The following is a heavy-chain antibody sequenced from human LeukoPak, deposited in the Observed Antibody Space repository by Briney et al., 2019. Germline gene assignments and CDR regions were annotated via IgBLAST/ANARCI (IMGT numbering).Heavy chain of an antibody. Sequence: PGGSLRLSCVASGFIFSSYGMHWVRQAPGKGLEWEAFISYDGSNRYYVDSVKGRFTISRDNSKNTLYLQMNSLRPEDTAVYYCAKVRGPGEVSGWYYFDSWGQGTLVTVSS. CDR1: GFIFSSYG. D-gene: IGHD6-19*01. V-gene: IGHV3-30*18. CDR3: AKVRGPGEVSGWYYFDS. CDR2: ISYDGSNR. J-gene: IGHJ4*02.